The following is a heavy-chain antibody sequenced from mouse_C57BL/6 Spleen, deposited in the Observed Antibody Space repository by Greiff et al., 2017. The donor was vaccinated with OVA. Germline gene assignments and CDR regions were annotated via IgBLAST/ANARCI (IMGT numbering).Heavy chain of an antibody. J-gene: IGHJ4*01. CDR3: ARYTNYDAMDY. CDR1: EFTFTDYY. V-gene: IGHV7-3*01. CDR2: IRNKANGYTT. Sequence: EVKLVESGGGLVQPGGSLSLSCAASEFTFTDYYMSWVRQPPGKALEWLGFIRNKANGYTTEYSASVKGRFTISRDNSQSILYLQMNALRAEDSATYYCARYTNYDAMDYWGQGTSVTVSS.